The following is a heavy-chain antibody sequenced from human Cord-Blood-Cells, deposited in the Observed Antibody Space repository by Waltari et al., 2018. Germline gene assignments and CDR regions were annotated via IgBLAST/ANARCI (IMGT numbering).Heavy chain of an antibody. CDR3: ARDDSSGWYKAEYFQH. D-gene: IGHD6-19*01. V-gene: IGHV4-39*07. Sequence: QLQLQESGPGLVKPSETLSLTCTVSGGSISSSSYYWGWIRQPPGKGLEWIGSIYYSGGTYYNPSLKSRVTISVDKSKNQFSLKLSSVTAADTAVYYCARDDSSGWYKAEYFQHWGQGTLVTVSS. J-gene: IGHJ1*01. CDR2: IYYSGGT. CDR1: GGSISSSSYY.